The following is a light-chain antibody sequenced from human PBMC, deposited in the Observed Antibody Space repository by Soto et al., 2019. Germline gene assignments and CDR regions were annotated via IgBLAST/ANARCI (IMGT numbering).Light chain of an antibody. J-gene: IGLJ2*01. Sequence: QSALTQPASVSGSRGQSITITCTGTSSDVGANNFVSWYQQHPGKAPRLMIYDVTNRPSGVSDRFSASKSGSTASLTISGLQAEDEGDYYCSSYTTSTTLIFGGGTKLTVL. CDR2: DVT. CDR3: SSYTTSTTLI. CDR1: SSDVGANNF. V-gene: IGLV2-14*03.